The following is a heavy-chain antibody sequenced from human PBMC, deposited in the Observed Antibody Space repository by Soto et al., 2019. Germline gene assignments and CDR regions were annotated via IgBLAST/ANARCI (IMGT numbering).Heavy chain of an antibody. CDR3: ALRSMAVVPEY. J-gene: IGHJ4*02. CDR1: GDSISSYY. D-gene: IGHD3-22*01. Sequence: QVQLQESGPGLVKPSETLSLTCAVSGDSISSYYCMWIRQPPGKGLESIGYLYYGRSANYNPSLKRRVTLSVDTSTNQCSLTLSSMTAAETAVYYCALRSMAVVPEYWGQGTLVTVSS. CDR2: LYYGRSA. V-gene: IGHV4-59*01.